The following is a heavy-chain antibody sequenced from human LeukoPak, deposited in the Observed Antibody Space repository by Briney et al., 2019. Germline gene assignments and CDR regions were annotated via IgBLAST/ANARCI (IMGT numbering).Heavy chain of an antibody. J-gene: IGHJ6*03. CDR1: GGSISSSSYY. Sequence: SETLSLTCTVSGGSISSSSYYWGWIRQPPGKGLEWIGSIYYSGSTYYNPSLKSRVTISVDTSKNQFSLKLGSVTAADTAVYYCARHGPYYYYMDVWGKGTTVTVSS. V-gene: IGHV4-39*01. CDR2: IYYSGST. CDR3: ARHGPYYYYMDV.